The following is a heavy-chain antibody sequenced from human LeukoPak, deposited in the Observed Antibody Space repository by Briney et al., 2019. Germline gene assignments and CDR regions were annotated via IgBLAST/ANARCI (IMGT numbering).Heavy chain of an antibody. CDR2: IHVGNGNT. CDR1: GYTFTSYA. Sequence: GSVKVSCKASGYTFTSYAMHWVRQAPGQRLEWMGWIHVGNGNTEYSQKFQGRVTITRDTPATTTYMELSSLRSEDTAVYYCARVDGSGPNAPNDCWGQGSLVTVSS. D-gene: IGHD3-10*01. CDR3: ARVDGSGPNAPNDC. V-gene: IGHV1-3*01. J-gene: IGHJ4*02.